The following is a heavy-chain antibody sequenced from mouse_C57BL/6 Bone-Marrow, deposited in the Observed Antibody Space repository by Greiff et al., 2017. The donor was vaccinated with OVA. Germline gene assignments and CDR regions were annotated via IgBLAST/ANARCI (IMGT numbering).Heavy chain of an antibody. CDR3: ANIYYDYGGGAMDY. D-gene: IGHD2-4*01. J-gene: IGHJ4*01. CDR2: IDPSDSYT. CDR1: GYTFTSYW. V-gene: IGHV1-59*01. Sequence: QVQLQQPGAELVRPGTSVKLSCKASGYTFTSYWMHWVKQRPGQGLEWIGVIDPSDSYTNYNQKFKGKATLTVDTSSSTAYMQLSSLTSEDSAVYYCANIYYDYGGGAMDYWGQGTSVTVSS.